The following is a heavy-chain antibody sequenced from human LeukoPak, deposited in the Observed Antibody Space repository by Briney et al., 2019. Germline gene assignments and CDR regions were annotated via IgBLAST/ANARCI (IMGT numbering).Heavy chain of an antibody. Sequence: GGSLRLSCAASGFTFSSYSMNWVRQAPGKGPEWVSSISSSSSYIYYADSVKGRFTISRDNAKNSLYLQMNSLRAEDTAVYYCARGGGFYYYDSSGPDAFDIWGQGTMVTVSS. CDR3: ARGGGFYYYDSSGPDAFDI. CDR2: ISSSSSYI. J-gene: IGHJ3*02. V-gene: IGHV3-21*01. CDR1: GFTFSSYS. D-gene: IGHD3-22*01.